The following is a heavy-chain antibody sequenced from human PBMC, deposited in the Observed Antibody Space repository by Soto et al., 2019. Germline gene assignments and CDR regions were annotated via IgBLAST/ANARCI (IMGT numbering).Heavy chain of an antibody. Sequence: QVQLVQSGAEVKKPGASVKVSCKASGYTFTGYYMHWVRQAPGQGLEWMGWINPNSGGTNYAQKFQGWVTMTRDTSISTAYMELSRLRSDDTAVYYWAREDGYCSGGSCFNWFDPWGQGTLVTVSS. D-gene: IGHD2-15*01. J-gene: IGHJ5*02. CDR2: INPNSGGT. CDR1: GYTFTGYY. CDR3: AREDGYCSGGSCFNWFDP. V-gene: IGHV1-2*04.